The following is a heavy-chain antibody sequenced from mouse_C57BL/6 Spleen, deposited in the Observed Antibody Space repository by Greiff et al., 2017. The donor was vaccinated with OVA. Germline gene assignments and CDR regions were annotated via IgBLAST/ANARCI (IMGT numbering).Heavy chain of an antibody. CDR1: GYTFTRYW. V-gene: IGHV1-74*01. CDR3: AIGPYYSNYDYAMDY. J-gene: IGHJ4*01. D-gene: IGHD2-5*01. CDR2: IHPSASDP. Sequence: QVQLQQPGAELVKPGASVKVSCKASGYTFTRYWMHWVKPRPGQGLAWMGRIHPSASDPNYNQKFTGKATLTVDKASSPAYMQLSSLTSEDSAVYYCAIGPYYSNYDYAMDYWGQGTSVTVSS.